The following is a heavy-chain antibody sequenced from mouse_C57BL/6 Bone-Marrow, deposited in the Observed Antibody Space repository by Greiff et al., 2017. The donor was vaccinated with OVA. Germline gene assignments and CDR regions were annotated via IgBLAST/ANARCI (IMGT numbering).Heavy chain of an antibody. Sequence: VQLQQSGPELVKPGASVKISCKASGYAFSSSWMNWVKQRPGKGLEWIGRIYPGDGDTNYNGKFKGKATLTADKSSSTAYMQLSSLTSEDSAVYFCARITTVVEGAYWGQGTLVTVSA. CDR1: GYAFSSSW. J-gene: IGHJ3*01. CDR2: IYPGDGDT. CDR3: ARITTVVEGAY. V-gene: IGHV1-82*01. D-gene: IGHD1-1*01.